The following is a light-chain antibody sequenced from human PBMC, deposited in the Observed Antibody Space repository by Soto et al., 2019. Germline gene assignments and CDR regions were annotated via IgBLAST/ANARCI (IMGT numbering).Light chain of an antibody. V-gene: IGKV1-39*01. CDR1: QSISNY. J-gene: IGKJ1*01. CDR2: DAS. Sequence: DIQVTQSPSSLSASVGDRVTITCRASQSISNYLNWYQQKPGKAPKLLIYDASSLHSGVPSRFSVSGSRTDFTLTISSLQPEDFATYYCQQSYSTPRTFGQGTK. CDR3: QQSYSTPRT.